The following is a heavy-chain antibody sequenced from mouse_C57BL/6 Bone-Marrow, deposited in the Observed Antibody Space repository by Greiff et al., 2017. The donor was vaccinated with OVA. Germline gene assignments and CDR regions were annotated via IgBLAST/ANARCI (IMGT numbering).Heavy chain of an antibody. J-gene: IGHJ4*01. CDR2: IYPRSGNT. Sequence: VKLMESGAELARPGASVKLSCKASGYTFTSYGISWVKQRTGQGLEWIGEIYPRSGNTYYNEKFKGKATLTADKSSSTAYMELRSLTSEDSAVYFCAAGNYVSYAMGYWGQGTSVTVSS. V-gene: IGHV1-81*01. D-gene: IGHD2-1*01. CDR3: AAGNYVSYAMGY. CDR1: GYTFTSYG.